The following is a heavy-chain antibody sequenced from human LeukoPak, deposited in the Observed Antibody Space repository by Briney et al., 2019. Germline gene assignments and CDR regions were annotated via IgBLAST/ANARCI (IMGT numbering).Heavy chain of an antibody. J-gene: IGHJ3*01. Sequence: GGSLRLSCAASGFSFRLYGMHWVRQAPGKGLEWVALMLYDGSGIYYADSVKGRFSVSRDNSNYMFYLQMASLRAEDSAVYYCARDLASGNHPDGFDVWAQGTLVTVSS. D-gene: IGHD1-14*01. CDR1: GFSFRLYG. CDR3: ARDLASGNHPDGFDV. CDR2: MLYDGSGI. V-gene: IGHV3-33*05.